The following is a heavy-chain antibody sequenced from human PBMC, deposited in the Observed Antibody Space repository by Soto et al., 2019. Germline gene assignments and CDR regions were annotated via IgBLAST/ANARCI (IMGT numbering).Heavy chain of an antibody. J-gene: IGHJ5*02. CDR3: ARGRGVVYYDILTGYYPPANWFDP. Sequence: SETLSLTCTVSGGSISSRNYYWGWVRQPPGKGLEWIGSIYYNGFSYYNPSLKTRVTISVDTSKNHFSLKVRSVTATDTAVYYCARGRGVVYYDILTGYYPPANWFDPWGQGTLVTVSS. V-gene: IGHV4-39*02. CDR1: GGSISSRNYY. CDR2: IYYNGFS. D-gene: IGHD3-9*01.